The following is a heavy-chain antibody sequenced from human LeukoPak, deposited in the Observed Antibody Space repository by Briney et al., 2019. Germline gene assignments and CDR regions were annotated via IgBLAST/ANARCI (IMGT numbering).Heavy chain of an antibody. CDR3: ARVKMIVVVITKRDYYYGMDV. D-gene: IGHD3-22*01. Sequence: GSLRLSCAASGFTVSSNYMSWVRQPPGKGLEWIGEINHSGSTNYNPSLKSRVTISVDTSKNQFSLKLSSVTAADTAVYYCARVKMIVVVITKRDYYYGMDVWGQGTTVTVSS. V-gene: IGHV4-34*01. CDR1: GFTVSSNY. CDR2: INHSGST. J-gene: IGHJ6*02.